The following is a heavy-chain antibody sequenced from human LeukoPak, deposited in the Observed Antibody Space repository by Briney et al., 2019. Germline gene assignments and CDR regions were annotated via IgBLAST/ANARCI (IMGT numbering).Heavy chain of an antibody. V-gene: IGHV4-61*02. D-gene: IGHD4-17*01. Sequence: SETLSLTCTVSGGSINSGNYYWSWIRQSAGTGLEYIGRIHSSGGTDYNPSLKSRVTISVETSKNQLSLDLSYVTAADTAVYYCATYTVTPLSYFDYWGQGTLVTVSS. CDR2: IHSSGGT. CDR3: ATYTVTPLSYFDY. CDR1: GGSINSGNYY. J-gene: IGHJ4*02.